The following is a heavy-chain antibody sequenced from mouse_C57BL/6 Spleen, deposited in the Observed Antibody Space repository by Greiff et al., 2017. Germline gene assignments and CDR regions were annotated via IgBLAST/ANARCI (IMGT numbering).Heavy chain of an antibody. CDR3: ARDGYSNYVFDY. CDR2: INYDGSST. Sequence: EVKLVESEGGLVQPGSSMKLSCTASGFTFSDYYMAWVRQVPEKGLEWVANINYDGSSTYYLDSLKSRFIISRDNAKNILYLQMSSLKSEDTATYYCARDGYSNYVFDYWGQGTTLTVSS. D-gene: IGHD2-5*01. CDR1: GFTFSDYY. J-gene: IGHJ2*01. V-gene: IGHV5-16*01.